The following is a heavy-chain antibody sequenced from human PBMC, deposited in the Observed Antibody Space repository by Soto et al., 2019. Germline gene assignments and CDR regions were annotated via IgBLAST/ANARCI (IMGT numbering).Heavy chain of an antibody. Sequence: SETLSLTCTVSGGSISSGGYYWSWIRQHPGKGLEWIGYIYYSGSTYYNPSLKSRVTISVDTSKNQFSLKLSSVTAADTAVYYCARECSGGSCYSGRGGFDPWGQGTLFTVSS. J-gene: IGHJ5*02. D-gene: IGHD2-15*01. CDR3: ARECSGGSCYSGRGGFDP. V-gene: IGHV4-31*03. CDR1: GGSISSGGYY. CDR2: IYYSGST.